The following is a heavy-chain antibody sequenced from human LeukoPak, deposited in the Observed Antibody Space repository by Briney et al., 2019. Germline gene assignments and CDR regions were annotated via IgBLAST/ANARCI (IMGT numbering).Heavy chain of an antibody. D-gene: IGHD6-19*01. J-gene: IGHJ4*02. CDR1: GYTFTSYY. CDR3: ARVPVAHSSGWYYFDY. Sequence: ASVNVSCKASGYTFTSYYMHWVRQAPGQGLEWMGIINPSGGSTSYEQKFQGRVTMTRDMSTSTVYMELSSLRSEDTAVYYCARVPVAHSSGWYYFDYWGQGTLVTVSS. CDR2: INPSGGST. V-gene: IGHV1-46*01.